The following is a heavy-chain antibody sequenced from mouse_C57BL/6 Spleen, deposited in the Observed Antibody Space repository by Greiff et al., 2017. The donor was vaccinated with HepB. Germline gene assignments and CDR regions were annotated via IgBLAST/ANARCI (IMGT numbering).Heavy chain of an antibody. CDR1: GYTFTDYY. CDR3: AGYDYDGGFDY. J-gene: IGHJ2*01. D-gene: IGHD2-4*01. CDR2: INPNNGGT. V-gene: IGHV1-26*01. Sequence: EVQLQQSGPELVKPGASVKISCKASGYTFTDYYMNWVKQSHGKSLEWIGDINPNNGGTSYNQKFKGKATLTVDKSSSTAYMELRSLTSEDSAVYYCAGYDYDGGFDYWGQGTTLTVSS.